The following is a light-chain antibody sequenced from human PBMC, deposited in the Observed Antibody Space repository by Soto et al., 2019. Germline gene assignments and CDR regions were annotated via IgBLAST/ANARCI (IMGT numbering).Light chain of an antibody. CDR1: QSIGSW. CDR3: QQYNSYSVT. V-gene: IGKV1-5*01. CDR2: DAY. J-gene: IGKJ1*01. Sequence: DIQMTQSPSTLSAFVGDRVTITCRASQSIGSWLAWYQQKPGKAPKLLIYDAYSLESGVPSRFSGSGSGTEFTLTISSLQPDDFATYYCQQYNSYSVTFGQGTKVEIK.